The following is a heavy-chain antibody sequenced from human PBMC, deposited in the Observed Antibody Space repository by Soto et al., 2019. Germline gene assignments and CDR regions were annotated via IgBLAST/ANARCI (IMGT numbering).Heavy chain of an antibody. CDR3: AKEHIETTVTTTSY. CDR1: GFTFSSYG. CDR2: ISYDGNNK. J-gene: IGHJ4*02. V-gene: IGHV3-30*18. Sequence: QVQLVESGGGVVQPGRSLRLSCEASGFTFSSYGMHWVRQAPGKGLEWVAVISYDGNNKYYADSVTGRFTISRDNFKNTLYLQMDSLRAEDTAMYYCAKEHIETTVTTTSYWGQGTLVTVAS. D-gene: IGHD4-17*01.